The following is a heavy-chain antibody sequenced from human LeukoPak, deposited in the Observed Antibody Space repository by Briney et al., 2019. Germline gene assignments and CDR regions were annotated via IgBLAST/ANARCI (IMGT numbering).Heavy chain of an antibody. Sequence: SETLSLTCAVYGGSFSGYYWSWIRQPPGKGLGWIGEINHSGSTNYNPSLKSRVTISVDTSKNQFSLKLSPVTAADTAVYYCARRTIFGVASSDYWGQGTLVTVSS. CDR1: GGSFSGYY. CDR3: ARRTIFGVASSDY. J-gene: IGHJ4*02. D-gene: IGHD3-3*01. CDR2: INHSGST. V-gene: IGHV4-34*01.